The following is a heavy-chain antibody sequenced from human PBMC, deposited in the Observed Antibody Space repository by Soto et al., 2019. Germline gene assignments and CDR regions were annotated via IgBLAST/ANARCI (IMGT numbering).Heavy chain of an antibody. CDR2: VFHSGSV. Sequence: WTWLRQSPGKGLEWIGYVFHSGSVLYNPSLKSRLNISVDTSKNQFSLRLSSVTAADTAVYFCAREDDGGDRDYYGLDVWGQGTTVTVS. V-gene: IGHV4-30-4*08. J-gene: IGHJ6*02. D-gene: IGHD2-21*02. CDR3: AREDDGGDRDYYGLDV.